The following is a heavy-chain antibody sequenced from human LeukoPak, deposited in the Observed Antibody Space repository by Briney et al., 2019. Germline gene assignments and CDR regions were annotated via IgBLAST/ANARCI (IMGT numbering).Heavy chain of an antibody. CDR2: ISRGSGSTI. J-gene: IGHJ6*02. V-gene: IGHV3-48*03. Sequence: GGSLRLSCAASGFTFSSYEMNWVRQAPGKGLEWVSYISRGSGSTIYYADSVKGRFTISKDNVKNSLYLQMNSLRAEDTAVYYCVRGTIGWDGMDVWGQGTTVTASS. D-gene: IGHD6-19*01. CDR3: VRGTIGWDGMDV. CDR1: GFTFSSYE.